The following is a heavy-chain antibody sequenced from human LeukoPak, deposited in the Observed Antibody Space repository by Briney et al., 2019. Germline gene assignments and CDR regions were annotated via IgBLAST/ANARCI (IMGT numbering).Heavy chain of an antibody. CDR3: AREIGATTYYDFWSGYFPTPWFDP. CDR1: GYTFTSYD. Sequence: GASVKVSCKASGYTFTSYDINWVRQATGQGLEWMGWMNPNSGNTGYAQKFQGRVTMTRNTSISTAYMELSSLRSEDTAVYYCAREIGATTYYDFWSGYFPTPWFDPRGQGTLVTVSS. V-gene: IGHV1-8*01. J-gene: IGHJ5*02. D-gene: IGHD3-3*01. CDR2: MNPNSGNT.